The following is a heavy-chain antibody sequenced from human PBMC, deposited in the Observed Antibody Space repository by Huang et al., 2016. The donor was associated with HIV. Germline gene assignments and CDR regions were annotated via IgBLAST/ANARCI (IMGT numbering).Heavy chain of an antibody. CDR3: ARDWSFGSSTSPAD. D-gene: IGHD6-6*01. Sequence: QVQLVQSGAEVKNPGASVRVSCKASGYTFTDSNIHWVRQAPGQGLEWMGWINPKRGGTNYAQRLQGRVTMTRDTTISTVHMDLRRIQSDDTAVYFCARDWSFGSSTSPADWGQGTLVTVSS. J-gene: IGHJ4*02. V-gene: IGHV1-2*02. CDR1: GYTFTDSN. CDR2: INPKRGGT.